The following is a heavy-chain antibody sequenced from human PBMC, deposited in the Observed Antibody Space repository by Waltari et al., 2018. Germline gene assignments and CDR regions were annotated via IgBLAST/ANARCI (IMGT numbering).Heavy chain of an antibody. CDR2: FDPEDGET. CDR3: ATLTSILYSGYDY. J-gene: IGHJ4*02. D-gene: IGHD5-12*01. CDR1: GYTLTELS. V-gene: IGHV1-24*01. Sequence: QLQLVQSGAEVKKPGASVKVSCKVSGYTLTELSMHWVRRASGKGLEWIGSFDPEDGETSYAQKFQGRVTMTEDTSTDTAYMELSCLRSEDTAVYYCATLTSILYSGYDYWGQGTLVTVSS.